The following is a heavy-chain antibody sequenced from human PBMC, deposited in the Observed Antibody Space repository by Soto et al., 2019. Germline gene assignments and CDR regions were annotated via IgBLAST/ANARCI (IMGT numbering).Heavy chain of an antibody. Sequence: ETLTLSCAVSGSSISNYYWNWIRQPPGKGLEWIGYIYYSGSTNYNPSLKSRVTISVDTSKNQFSLKLNYVTAEDTAVYYCERVAITIAVAGTWENWFDPWGQGTLVTVYS. CDR1: GSSISNYY. D-gene: IGHD6-19*01. V-gene: IGHV4-59*01. CDR3: ERVAITIAVAGTWENWFDP. J-gene: IGHJ5*02. CDR2: IYYSGST.